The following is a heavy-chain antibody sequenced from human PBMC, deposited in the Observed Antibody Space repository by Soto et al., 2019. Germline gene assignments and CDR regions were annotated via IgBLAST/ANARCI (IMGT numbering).Heavy chain of an antibody. Sequence: QVQLVESGGGVVQPGRSLRLSCAASGFTFSDYGMHWVRQAPGKGLQWVAFIWPDGGNKYYAESVKGRFTISRDNSKNSVYLQMNNVRDEDTAVYYCARDGDVNSGFGKDYWGQGTLVTVSS. V-gene: IGHV3-33*01. CDR2: IWPDGGNK. J-gene: IGHJ4*02. CDR1: GFTFSDYG. CDR3: ARDGDVNSGFGKDY. D-gene: IGHD3-16*01.